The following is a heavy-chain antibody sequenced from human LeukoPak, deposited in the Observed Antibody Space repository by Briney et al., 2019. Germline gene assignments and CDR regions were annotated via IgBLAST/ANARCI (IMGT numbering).Heavy chain of an antibody. V-gene: IGHV3-74*01. Sequence: GGSLRLSCAASGFTLSGYWMYWVRQAPGKGLVRVSLINSDGSSTNYADSVKGRFTISRDNAKNTLYLQVNSLRADDTAVYYCARDMTALDYWGPGTLVTVSS. CDR3: ARDMTALDY. J-gene: IGHJ4*02. CDR2: INSDGSST. CDR1: GFTLSGYW. D-gene: IGHD2-21*02.